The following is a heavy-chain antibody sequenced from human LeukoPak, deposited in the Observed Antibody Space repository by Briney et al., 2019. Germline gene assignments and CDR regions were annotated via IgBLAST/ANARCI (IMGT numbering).Heavy chain of an antibody. J-gene: IGHJ3*02. CDR1: GGSISSYY. Sequence: SETLSLTRTVSGGSISSYYWSWIRQPAGKGLEWIGRIYTSGSTNYNPSLKSRVTMSVDTSKNQFSLKLSSVTAADTAVYYCARGRGSSWSDDAFDIWGQGTMVTVSS. D-gene: IGHD6-13*01. CDR3: ARGRGSSWSDDAFDI. CDR2: IYTSGST. V-gene: IGHV4-4*07.